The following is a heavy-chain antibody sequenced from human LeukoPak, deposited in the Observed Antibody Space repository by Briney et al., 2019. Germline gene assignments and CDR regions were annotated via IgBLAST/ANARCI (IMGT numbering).Heavy chain of an antibody. CDR1: GGSISSGDYY. J-gene: IGHJ4*02. V-gene: IGHV4-30-4*01. CDR2: IYYSGST. D-gene: IGHD2-2*01. CDR3: ATSAFGYCSSTSCYAPDY. Sequence: SETLSLTCTVSGGSISSGDYYWSWIRQPPGKGLEWTGYIYYSGSTYYNPSLKSRVTISVDTSKNQFSLKLSSVTAADTAVYYCATSAFGYCSSTSCYAPDYWGQGTLVTVSS.